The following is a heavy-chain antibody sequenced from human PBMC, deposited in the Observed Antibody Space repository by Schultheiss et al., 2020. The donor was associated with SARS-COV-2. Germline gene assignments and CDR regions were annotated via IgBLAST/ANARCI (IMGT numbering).Heavy chain of an antibody. CDR2: IYYSGST. CDR1: GYSISSGYY. Sequence: SETLSLTCAVSGYSISSGYYWGWIRQPPGKGLEWIGYIYYSGSTNYNPSLKSRVTISVDTSKNQFSLKLSSVTAADTAVYYCAKDIGAAGTPWFDPWGQGTLVTVSS. V-gene: IGHV4-38-2*02. D-gene: IGHD6-13*01. J-gene: IGHJ5*02. CDR3: AKDIGAAGTPWFDP.